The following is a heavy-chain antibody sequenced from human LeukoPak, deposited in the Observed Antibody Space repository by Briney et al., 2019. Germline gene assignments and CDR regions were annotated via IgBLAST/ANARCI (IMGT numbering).Heavy chain of an antibody. CDR1: GGTFSSYA. Sequence: SVKVSCKASGGTFSSYAISGVRQAPGQGLEWMGRIIPILGIANYAQKLQGRVTMTTDTSTSTAYMELRSLRSDDTAVYYCARPAAFTRYAFDIWGQGTMVTVSS. CDR2: IIPILGIA. CDR3: ARPAAFTRYAFDI. J-gene: IGHJ3*02. D-gene: IGHD2-15*01. V-gene: IGHV1-69*04.